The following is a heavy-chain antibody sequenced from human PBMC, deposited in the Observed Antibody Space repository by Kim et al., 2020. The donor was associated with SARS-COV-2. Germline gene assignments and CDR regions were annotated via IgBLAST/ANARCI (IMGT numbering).Heavy chain of an antibody. D-gene: IGHD4-17*01. CDR2: INHSGST. J-gene: IGHJ3*02. CDR3: ARAVRRAVKGAFDI. V-gene: IGHV4-34*01. Sequence: SETLSLTCAVYGGSFSGYYWSWIRQPPGKGLEWIGEINHSGSTNYNPSLKSRVTISVDTSKNQFSLKLSSVTAADTAVYYCARAVRRAVKGAFDIWGQGTMVTVSS. CDR1: GGSFSGYY.